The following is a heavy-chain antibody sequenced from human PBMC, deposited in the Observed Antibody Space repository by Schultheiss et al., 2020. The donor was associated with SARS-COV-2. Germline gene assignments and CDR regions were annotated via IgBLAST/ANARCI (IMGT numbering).Heavy chain of an antibody. J-gene: IGHJ6*02. D-gene: IGHD2-21*02. V-gene: IGHV1-18*01. Sequence: ASVKVSCKASGYTFTSYGISWVRQAPEQGLEWMGWISAYNGNTNYAQKLQGRVTITRDTSASTAYMELRSLRSDDTAVYYCARDSHFIDVYCGGDCSIGPMDVWGQGTTVTVSS. CDR1: GYTFTSYG. CDR2: ISAYNGNT. CDR3: ARDSHFIDVYCGGDCSIGPMDV.